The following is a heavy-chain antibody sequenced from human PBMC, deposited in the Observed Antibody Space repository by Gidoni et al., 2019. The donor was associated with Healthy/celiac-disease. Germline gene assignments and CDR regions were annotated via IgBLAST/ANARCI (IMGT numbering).Heavy chain of an antibody. J-gene: IGHJ4*02. D-gene: IGHD3-10*01. CDR1: GGSISSSSYY. CDR2: IYYSGST. V-gene: IGHV4-39*01. Sequence: QLQLQESGPGLVKPSETLSLTCTVSGGSISSSSYYWGWIRQPPGKGLEWIGSIYYSGSTYYNPSLKSRVTISVDTSKNQFSLKLSSVTAADTAVYYCARQNSIWFGELQFDYWGQGTLVTVSS. CDR3: ARQNSIWFGELQFDY.